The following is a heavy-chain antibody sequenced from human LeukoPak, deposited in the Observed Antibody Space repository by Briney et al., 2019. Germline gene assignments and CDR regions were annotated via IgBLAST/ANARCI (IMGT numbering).Heavy chain of an antibody. V-gene: IGHV3-23*01. Sequence: GGSLRLSCAASGFTFSSYAMNWVRQAPGKGLEWVSTVSGSGDSTYYSGSVKGRFSISRDNSKNTLYLQMNSLRAEDTAVYYCAKGKIDYWGQGTLVTVSS. J-gene: IGHJ4*02. CDR3: AKGKIDY. CDR2: VSGSGDST. CDR1: GFTFSSYA.